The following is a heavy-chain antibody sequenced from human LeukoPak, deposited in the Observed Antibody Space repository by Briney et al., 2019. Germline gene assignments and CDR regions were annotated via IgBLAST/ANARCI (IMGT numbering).Heavy chain of an antibody. CDR1: GYTFTSYD. Sequence: ASVKVSCKASGYTFTSYDINWVRQATGQGLEWMGWMNPNSGNTGYAQKFQGRVTMTRNTSISTAYMELSSLRSEETAVYYCARALRFLEWLRVNWLDPWGQGTVVTVSS. J-gene: IGHJ5*02. CDR2: MNPNSGNT. V-gene: IGHV1-8*01. CDR3: ARALRFLEWLRVNWLDP. D-gene: IGHD3-3*01.